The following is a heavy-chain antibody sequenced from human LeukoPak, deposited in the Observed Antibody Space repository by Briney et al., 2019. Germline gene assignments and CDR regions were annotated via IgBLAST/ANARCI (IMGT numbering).Heavy chain of an antibody. J-gene: IGHJ4*02. CDR3: ARVISGYDWGYFDY. V-gene: IGHV5-10-1*01. CDR1: GYSFTSYW. Sequence: GESLKISRKGSGYSFTSYWISWVRQMPGKGLEWMGRIDPSDSYTNYSPSFQGHVTISTDKSISTAYLQWSSLKASDTAMYYCARVISGYDWGYFDYWGQGTLVTVSS. D-gene: IGHD5-12*01. CDR2: IDPSDSYT.